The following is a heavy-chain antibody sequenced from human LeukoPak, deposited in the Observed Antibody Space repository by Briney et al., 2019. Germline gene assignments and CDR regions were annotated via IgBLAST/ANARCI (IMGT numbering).Heavy chain of an antibody. D-gene: IGHD3-10*01. V-gene: IGHV4-34*01. CDR2: INHSGST. CDR3: ARGLWFGRDDNWYFDL. CDR1: GGSFSGYY. Sequence: SETLSLTCAVYGGSFSGYYWSWIRQPPGKGLEWIGEINHSGSTNYNPSLKSRVTISVDTSKNQFSLKLSSVTAADTAVYYCARGLWFGRDDNWYFDLWGRGTLVTVSS. J-gene: IGHJ2*01.